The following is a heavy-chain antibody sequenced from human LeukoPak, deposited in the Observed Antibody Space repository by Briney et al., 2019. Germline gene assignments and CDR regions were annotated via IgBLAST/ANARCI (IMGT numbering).Heavy chain of an antibody. CDR1: GGSISNYY. J-gene: IGHJ4*02. V-gene: IGHV4-59*08. CDR2: IYYSGNT. D-gene: IGHD3-10*01. CDR3: ARHGTVQGVIPQYFDY. Sequence: SETLSLTCTVSGGSISNYYWSWIRQPPGKGLEWIGYIYYSGNTNYNPSLKSRVTISVDTSKNQFSLKLSSVTAADTAVYYCARHGTVQGVIPQYFDYWGQGTLVTVSS.